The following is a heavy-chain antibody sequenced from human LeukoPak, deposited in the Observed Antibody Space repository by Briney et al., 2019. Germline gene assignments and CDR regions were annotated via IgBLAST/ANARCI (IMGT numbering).Heavy chain of an antibody. V-gene: IGHV4-39*01. CDR1: GGSISSSSYY. D-gene: IGHD2-2*01. CDR2: IYYSGST. CDR3: ARSDCSSTSCPHAGYYYYMDV. Sequence: SETLSLTCTVSGGSISSSSYYWGCIRQPPGTGLEWIGSIYYSGSTYYNPSLKSRVTISVDTSKNQFSLKLSSVTAADTAVYYCARSDCSSTSCPHAGYYYYMDVWGKGTTVTVPS. J-gene: IGHJ6*03.